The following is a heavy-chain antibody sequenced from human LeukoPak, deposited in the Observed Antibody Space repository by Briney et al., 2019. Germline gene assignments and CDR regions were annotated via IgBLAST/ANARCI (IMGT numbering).Heavy chain of an antibody. CDR3: ARDGYCSGGSCYSDY. Sequence: GGSLRLSCVTSGFTVSSNYMSWVRQAPGKGLEWVSLINSAGSYYADSVKGRFTISRDTSKNTLYLQMNSLRAEDTAVYYCARDGYCSGGSCYSDYWGQGTLVTVSS. CDR2: INSAGS. CDR1: GFTVSSNY. V-gene: IGHV3-66*01. D-gene: IGHD2-15*01. J-gene: IGHJ4*02.